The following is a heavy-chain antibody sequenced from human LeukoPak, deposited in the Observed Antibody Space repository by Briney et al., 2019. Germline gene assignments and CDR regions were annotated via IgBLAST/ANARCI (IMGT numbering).Heavy chain of an antibody. D-gene: IGHD3-22*01. Sequence: SETLSLTCTVSGGSISSYYWSWIRQPAGKGLEWIGRIYTSGSTNYNPSLKSRVTMSVDTSKNQFSLKLSSVTAADTAVYYCARLGRITMIVVVTNYYYYYMDVWGKGTTVTVSS. CDR3: ARLGRITMIVVVTNYYYYYMDV. V-gene: IGHV4-4*07. CDR2: IYTSGST. CDR1: GGSISSYY. J-gene: IGHJ6*03.